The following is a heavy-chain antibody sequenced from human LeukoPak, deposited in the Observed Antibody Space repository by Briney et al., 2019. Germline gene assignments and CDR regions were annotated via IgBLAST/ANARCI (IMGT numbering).Heavy chain of an antibody. Sequence: ASVTVSCKASGYTYTSYALNWVRQAPGQGLEWMGWINTNNGNPTYAQGFTGRFVFSLDTSVSTAYLQISSLKAEDTAVYYCARQAYANNLDAFDIGGQGTMVTVPS. J-gene: IGHJ3*02. CDR3: ARQAYANNLDAFDI. CDR2: INTNNGNP. D-gene: IGHD1/OR15-1a*01. CDR1: GYTYTSYA. V-gene: IGHV7-4-1*02.